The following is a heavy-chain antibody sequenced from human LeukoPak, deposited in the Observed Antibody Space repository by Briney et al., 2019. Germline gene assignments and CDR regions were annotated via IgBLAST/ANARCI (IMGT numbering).Heavy chain of an antibody. V-gene: IGHV4-4*02. CDR2: MYHSGNT. J-gene: IGHJ4*02. CDR1: GGSISSNNW. CDR3: ARAGGPNYFDY. D-gene: IGHD4-23*01. Sequence: SGTLSLTCGVSGGSISSNNWWSWVRQPPGQGLEWIGEMYHSGNTNYNPSLKSRVTISVDTSKNQFSLKLSSVTAADTAVYYCARAGGPNYFDYWGQGTLVTVSS.